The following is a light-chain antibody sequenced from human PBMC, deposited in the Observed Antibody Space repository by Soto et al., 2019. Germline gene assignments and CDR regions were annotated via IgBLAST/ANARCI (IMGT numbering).Light chain of an antibody. CDR2: DAS. Sequence: EIVMTQSPATLSVSPGERVTLSCRASQSAISNLAWYQQKPGQTPRLLIYDASTRATDIPARFSGSGSGTDSTLTISCLQSEDFATYYCQQYYSYPRTFGQGTKVDIK. CDR3: QQYYSYPRT. CDR1: QSAISN. J-gene: IGKJ1*01. V-gene: IGKV3-15*01.